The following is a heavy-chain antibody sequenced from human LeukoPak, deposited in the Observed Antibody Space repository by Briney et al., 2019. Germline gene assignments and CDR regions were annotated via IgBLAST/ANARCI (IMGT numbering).Heavy chain of an antibody. CDR3: AREGLTTSRNNAFDI. D-gene: IGHD4-11*01. V-gene: IGHV3-48*01. CDR1: GFRFDSYS. J-gene: IGHJ3*02. Sequence: GGSLRLSCAAFGFRFDSYSMNWVRQAPGKGLEWLSFISSGSRDIYYADSVKGRFTISRDNGKNTLYLDINSLRVDDTAIYYCAREGLTTSRNNAFDIWGQGTMVAVSS. CDR2: ISSGSRDI.